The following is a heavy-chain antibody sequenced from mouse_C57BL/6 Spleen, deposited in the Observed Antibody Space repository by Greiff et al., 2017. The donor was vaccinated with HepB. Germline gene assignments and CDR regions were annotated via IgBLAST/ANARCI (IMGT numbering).Heavy chain of an antibody. J-gene: IGHJ4*01. CDR2: IYPGDGDT. CDR1: GYAFSSYW. D-gene: IGHD2-4*01. CDR3: ARWRKDYDGYYAMDY. V-gene: IGHV1-80*01. Sequence: VKLQESGAELVKPGASVKISCKASGYAFSSYWMNWVKQRPGKGLEWIGQIYPGDGDTNYNGKFKGKATLTADKSSSTAYMQLSSLTSEDSAVYFCARWRKDYDGYYAMDYWGQGTSVTVSS.